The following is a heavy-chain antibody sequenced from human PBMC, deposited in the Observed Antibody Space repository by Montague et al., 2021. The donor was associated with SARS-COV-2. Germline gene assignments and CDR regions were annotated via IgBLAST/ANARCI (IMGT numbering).Heavy chain of an antibody. Sequence: SLRLSCAASGFTFNGIAMSWVRQAPGKGLEWVSALSASGGTTNYXDSVKGRFTISRDNLKNTLFLQMNSLRAEDTATYYCAKGTDTGNSYYALDVWGQGTRVTVSS. V-gene: IGHV3-23*01. J-gene: IGHJ6*02. CDR1: GFTFNGIA. CDR3: AKGTDTGNSYYALDV. CDR2: LSASGGTT.